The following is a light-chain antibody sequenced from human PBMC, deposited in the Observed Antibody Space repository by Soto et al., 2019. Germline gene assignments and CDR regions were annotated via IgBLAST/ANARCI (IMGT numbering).Light chain of an antibody. Sequence: DIVLTQSPGTLSLSPGERATLSCRASQNVRNTYLAWYQQKPGQAPRLLIYAASSRATGIPDRFSGSGSGTDFTLTISDVQPEDFAVYYCHQRQSWPRTFGQGTKVDI. CDR1: QNVRNTY. J-gene: IGKJ1*01. CDR2: AAS. V-gene: IGKV3D-20*02. CDR3: HQRQSWPRT.